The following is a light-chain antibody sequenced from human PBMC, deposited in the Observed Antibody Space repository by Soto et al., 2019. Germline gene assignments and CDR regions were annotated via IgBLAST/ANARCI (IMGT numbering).Light chain of an antibody. CDR3: QQRSNGPPIT. J-gene: IGKJ5*01. Sequence: EVVTTQSPATLSVSPGERATLSCRASQSINNNLAWYQRTPGQAPRLLIYDASNRATGIPARFSGSGSGTDFTLTISSLEPEDFAVYYCQQRSNGPPITFGQGTRLEIK. CDR1: QSINNN. CDR2: DAS. V-gene: IGKV3-11*01.